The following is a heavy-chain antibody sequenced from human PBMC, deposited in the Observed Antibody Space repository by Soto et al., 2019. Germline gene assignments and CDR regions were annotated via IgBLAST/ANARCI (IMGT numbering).Heavy chain of an antibody. CDR3: ARHRNLVPGEDS. CDR1: GFTFTDYY. Sequence: QVQLVESGGGLVKPGGSLRLSCAASGFTFTDYYMSWIRQAPGKGLEWVSYIDSSDTTIYYADSVRGRFTVARDNAKNSLYLQMNSLRADDTAVYYCARHRNLVPGEDSWGQGTLVTVAS. CDR2: IDSSDTTI. D-gene: IGHD2-21*02. J-gene: IGHJ4*02. V-gene: IGHV3-11*01.